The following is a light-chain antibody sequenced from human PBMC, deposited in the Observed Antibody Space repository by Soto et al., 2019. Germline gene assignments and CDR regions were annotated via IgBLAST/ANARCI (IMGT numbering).Light chain of an antibody. V-gene: IGKV1-9*01. J-gene: IGKJ3*01. CDR3: KQLNSSPFT. CDR1: QGISNY. Sequence: DIQLTQSPSFLSASVGDIVTITCRASQGISNYLAWYQQKPGKAPQLLIYAASSLQSRVPSRISGSGSGTEFTLTITTLQPEDFAPYGCKQLNSSPFTFGPGTNVDIK. CDR2: AAS.